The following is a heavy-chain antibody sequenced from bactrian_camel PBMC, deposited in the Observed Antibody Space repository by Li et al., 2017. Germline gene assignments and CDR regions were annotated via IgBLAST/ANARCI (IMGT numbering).Heavy chain of an antibody. V-gene: IGHV3S1*01. Sequence: VESGGGSVQAGGSLRLSCTIIETTYRSSCMGWFRRAPGEEREGVASIEHDGATTYADSVKGRFTISQGSAANTMNLQMNSLKPEDTAMYYCAAGIEVSVEGGSWFAALPLEEWVQGTQVTVS. D-gene: IGHD6*01. CDR2: IEHDGATT. CDR1: ETTYRSSC. CDR3: AAGIEVSVEGGSWFAALPLEE. J-gene: IGHJ4*01.